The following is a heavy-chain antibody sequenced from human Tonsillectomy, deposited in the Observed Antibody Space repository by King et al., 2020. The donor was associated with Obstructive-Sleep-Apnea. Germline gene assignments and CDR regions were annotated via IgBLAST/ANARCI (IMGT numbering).Heavy chain of an antibody. D-gene: IGHD1-26*01. V-gene: IGHV4-59*01. J-gene: IGHJ4*02. Sequence: VPLQESGPGLVKPSETLSLTCTVSGGSISSYYWSWIRQPPGKGLEWIGYIYYSGSTDYNPSLKSRVTISVDTSKNQFSLKLSSVTAADTAVYYCAREAYSGSYIDYWGQGTLVTVSS. CDR2: IYYSGST. CDR3: AREAYSGSYIDY. CDR1: GGSISSYY.